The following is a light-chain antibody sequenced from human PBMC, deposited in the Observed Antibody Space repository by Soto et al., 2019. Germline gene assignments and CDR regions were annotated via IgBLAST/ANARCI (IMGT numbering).Light chain of an antibody. CDR1: QVITEY. V-gene: IGKV1-33*01. CDR3: QQYENLPYT. J-gene: IGKJ2*01. CDR2: DIS. Sequence: DIQMTQSASSLSAAVGDRVTITCQTSQVITEYLNWYQQKPGKAPKLVIYDISTLEIGVPSRFSGGGSGTKFTFTISGLQPEDMATYYCQQYENLPYTFGKGTKLEI.